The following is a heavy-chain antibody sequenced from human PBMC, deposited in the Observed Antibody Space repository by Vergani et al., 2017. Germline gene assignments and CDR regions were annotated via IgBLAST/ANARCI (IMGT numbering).Heavy chain of an antibody. CDR3: ATGRGYSYGGYYYYYYMDV. Sequence: QVQLVQSGAEVKKPGASVKVSCKASGYTFTSYDINWVRQAPGKGLEWMGGFDPEDGETIYAQKFQGRVTMTEDTSTDTAYMELSSLRSEDTAVYYCATGRGYSYGGYYYYYYMDVWGKGTTVTVSS. D-gene: IGHD5-18*01. J-gene: IGHJ6*03. V-gene: IGHV1-24*01. CDR2: FDPEDGET. CDR1: GYTFTSYD.